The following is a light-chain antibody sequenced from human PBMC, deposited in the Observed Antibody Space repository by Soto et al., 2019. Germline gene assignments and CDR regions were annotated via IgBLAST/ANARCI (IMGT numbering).Light chain of an antibody. CDR1: HDISMF. CDR3: QQYDNFPRT. J-gene: IGKJ1*01. V-gene: IGKV1-33*01. Sequence: DIQMTQSPSSLSASVGDRATITCQASHDISMFLNWFQQKPGKAPNLLIFDASNLETWVPSKFSGSGSWTDYTLAITSLQPEDIGTYYCQQYDNFPRTFGQGNRVEIK. CDR2: DAS.